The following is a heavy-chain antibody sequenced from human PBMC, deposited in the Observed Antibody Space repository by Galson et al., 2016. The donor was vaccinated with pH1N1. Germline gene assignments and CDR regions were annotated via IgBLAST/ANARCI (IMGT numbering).Heavy chain of an antibody. J-gene: IGHJ2*01. CDR3: AREDYYDTDLSDWYFDL. D-gene: IGHD3-22*01. CDR1: GGTFGSYS. Sequence: QSGAEVKKPGASEKVSCKASGGTFGSYSINWVRQAPGQGLEWMGGIIPIFNTAKYAQNFQGRVTITADESTTTAYMELTSLRSEDTAMYFCAREDYYDTDLSDWYFDLWGRGTLLTVSS. V-gene: IGHV1-69*13. CDR2: IIPIFNTA.